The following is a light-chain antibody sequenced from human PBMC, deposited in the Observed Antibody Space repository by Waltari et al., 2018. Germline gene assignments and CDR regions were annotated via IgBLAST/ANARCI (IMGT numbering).Light chain of an antibody. J-gene: IGKJ4*01. CDR2: KAS. CDR1: QSISSW. V-gene: IGKV1-5*03. Sequence: DLQMTQSPSTLSASVGDRVTITCRASQSISSWLAWYQQKPGKAPKVLIHKASSLASGVPSRFSGSGSGTEFTLTISSLQPDDFATYYCQQYSSYSALTFGGGTKVEIK. CDR3: QQYSSYSALT.